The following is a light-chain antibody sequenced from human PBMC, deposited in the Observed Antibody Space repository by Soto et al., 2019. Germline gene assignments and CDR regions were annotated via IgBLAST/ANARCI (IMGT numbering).Light chain of an antibody. CDR2: DVS. Sequence: QSALTQPASVSGSPGQSITISCTGTSSDVGGYNYVSWYQQHPGKAPKLMIYDVSNRPSWVSNRFSGSKSGNTASLTISGLQAEDEDDYYCSSYTSSSTLYVFGTGTKLTVL. CDR1: SSDVGGYNY. V-gene: IGLV2-14*01. J-gene: IGLJ1*01. CDR3: SSYTSSSTLYV.